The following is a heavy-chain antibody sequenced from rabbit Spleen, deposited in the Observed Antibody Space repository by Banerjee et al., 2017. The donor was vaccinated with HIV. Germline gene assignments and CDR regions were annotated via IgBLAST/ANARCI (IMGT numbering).Heavy chain of an antibody. V-gene: IGHV1S45*01. J-gene: IGHJ6*01. CDR2: IYSGRSGTT. D-gene: IGHD1-1*01. Sequence: QEQLEESGGGLVQPEGSLTLTCTASGFSFSSSYWICWVRQAPGKGPEWIACIYSGRSGTTYYASWAKGRFTISKTSSTTVTLQMTSLTAADTATYFCARGNDGTDYFAYGMDLWGPGTLVTVS. CDR3: ARGNDGTDYFAYGMDL. CDR1: GFSFSSSYW.